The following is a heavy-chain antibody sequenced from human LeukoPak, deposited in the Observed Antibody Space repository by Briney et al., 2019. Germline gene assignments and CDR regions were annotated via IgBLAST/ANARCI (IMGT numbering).Heavy chain of an antibody. CDR2: IWYDGSNK. V-gene: IGHV3-33*06. Sequence: GGSLRLSCAASGFTFSSYGMHLVRQAPGKGLEWVAVIWYDGSNKYYTDSVKGRFTISRDNSKNTLYLQMNSLRAEDTAVYYCAKGSVSYYFDYWGQGTLVTVSS. D-gene: IGHD5/OR15-5a*01. CDR3: AKGSVSYYFDY. J-gene: IGHJ4*02. CDR1: GFTFSSYG.